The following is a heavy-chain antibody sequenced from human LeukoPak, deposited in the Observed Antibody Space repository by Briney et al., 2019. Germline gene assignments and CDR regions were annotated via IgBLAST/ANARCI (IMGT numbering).Heavy chain of an antibody. CDR1: GGSVNSETHY. Sequence: KPSETLSLTCTVSGGSVNSETHYWTWIRQSPGRGLEWIGFIYYIGSTDFNPSLQSRVTISVDTSKNQFSLKLTSVTAADTAVYYCARDRYDSYPMDVWGQGTTVTVSS. CDR3: ARDRYDSYPMDV. CDR2: IYYIGST. V-gene: IGHV4-61*01. J-gene: IGHJ6*02. D-gene: IGHD3-3*01.